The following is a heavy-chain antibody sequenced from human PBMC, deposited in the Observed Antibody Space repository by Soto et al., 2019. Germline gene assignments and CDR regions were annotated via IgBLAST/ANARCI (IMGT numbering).Heavy chain of an antibody. V-gene: IGHV4-30-4*01. J-gene: IGHJ4*02. CDR3: ARVGIPLRGYYFDY. D-gene: IGHD3-16*01. CDR2: IYYGGSS. Sequence: QVQRQESGPGLVKPSQTLSLTCTVSGDSISSGDYYWSWIRQPPGKGLEWIGYIYYGGSSYYNPSLKSRVTISADTSKNQFSLKLTSVTAADTAVYFCARVGIPLRGYYFDYWGQGTLVTVSS. CDR1: GDSISSGDYY.